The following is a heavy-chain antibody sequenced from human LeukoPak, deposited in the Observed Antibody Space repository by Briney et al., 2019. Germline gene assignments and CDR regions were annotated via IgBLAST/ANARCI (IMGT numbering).Heavy chain of an antibody. CDR2: INPKSGGT. J-gene: IGHJ4*02. CDR1: GYNXTDYY. D-gene: IGHD1-26*01. V-gene: IGHV1-2*02. CDR3: ARDSGLGPTWHPFDH. Sequence: ASVKVSCKASGYNXTDYYIHRVRQAPGQGLEWMVWINPKSGGTNYAQKFRGRVTMTRDTSISTAYMELSGLRSDDTAVYYCARDSGLGPTWHPFDHWGQGTPVTVSS.